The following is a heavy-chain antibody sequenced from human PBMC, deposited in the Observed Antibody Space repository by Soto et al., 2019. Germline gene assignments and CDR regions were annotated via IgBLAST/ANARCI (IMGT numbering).Heavy chain of an antibody. CDR1: GYTFTSYG. CDR3: ARDRIAVAGNYYYYYGMDF. D-gene: IGHD6-19*01. J-gene: IGHJ6*02. V-gene: IGHV1-18*04. CDR2: ISAYNGNT. Sequence: ASVKVSCKASGYTFTSYGISWVRQAPGQGLEWMGWISAYNGNTNYAQKLQGRVTMTTDTSTSTAYMELRSLRSDDTAVYYCARDRIAVAGNYYYYYGMDFWGQGTTVTVSS.